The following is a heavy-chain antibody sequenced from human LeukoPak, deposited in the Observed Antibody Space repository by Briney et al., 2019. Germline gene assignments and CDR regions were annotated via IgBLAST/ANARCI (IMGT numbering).Heavy chain of an antibody. D-gene: IGHD2-2*01. CDR1: GGSFSGYY. V-gene: IGHV4-34*01. CDR3: ARKRGYCSSTSCYLYWFDP. CDR2: INHSGST. J-gene: IGHJ5*02. Sequence: SETLSLTCAVYGGSFSGYYWSWIRQPPGKGLEWIGEINHSGSTNYNPSLKSRVTISVDTSKNQFSLKLSSVTAADTAVYYCARKRGYCSSTSCYLYWFDPWGQGTPVTVSS.